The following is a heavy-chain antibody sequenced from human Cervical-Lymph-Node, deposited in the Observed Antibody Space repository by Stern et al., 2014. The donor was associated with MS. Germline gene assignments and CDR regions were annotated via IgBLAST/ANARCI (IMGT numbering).Heavy chain of an antibody. CDR1: GDSINSGDFH. J-gene: IGHJ4*02. CDR2: IYYSGRN. V-gene: IGHV4-30-4*01. Sequence: QVQLQESGPGLVKPSETLSLTCTVSGDSINSGDFHWSWVRQSPGKGLECIGYIYYSGRNYNNPSLKSRVTMSIDTSTNQFSLNLTSVTAADTALYFCARMKTGLRENRGFDFWGQGTQVTVSS. CDR3: ARMKTGLRENRGFDF. D-gene: IGHD4-17*01.